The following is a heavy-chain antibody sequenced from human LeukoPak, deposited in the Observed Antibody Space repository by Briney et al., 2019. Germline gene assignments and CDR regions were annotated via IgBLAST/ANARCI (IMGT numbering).Heavy chain of an antibody. V-gene: IGHV3-30*04. CDR2: ISYDGSNK. Sequence: GRSLRLSCAASGFTFSSYAMHWVRQAPGKGLEWVAVISYDGSNKYYADSVKGRFTISRDNSKNTLYLQMNSLRAEDTAVYYCAGSDTIGFIPREWDYWYFDLWGRGTLVTVSS. D-gene: IGHD5-24*01. J-gene: IGHJ2*01. CDR1: GFTFSSYA. CDR3: AGSDTIGFIPREWDYWYFDL.